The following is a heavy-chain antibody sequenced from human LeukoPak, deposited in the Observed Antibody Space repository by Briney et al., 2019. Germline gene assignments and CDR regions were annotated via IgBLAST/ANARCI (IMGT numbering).Heavy chain of an antibody. D-gene: IGHD5-12*01. J-gene: IGHJ4*02. Sequence: GGSLRLSCAASGFTFSSYAMSWVRQAPGKGLEWVSGISGSGGSTYYADSVKGRFTISRDNSKNTLYLQMNSLRAEDTAVYYCTTDSGYSGYEFFDYWGQGTLVTVSS. CDR2: ISGSGGST. CDR1: GFTFSSYA. CDR3: TTDSGYSGYEFFDY. V-gene: IGHV3-23*01.